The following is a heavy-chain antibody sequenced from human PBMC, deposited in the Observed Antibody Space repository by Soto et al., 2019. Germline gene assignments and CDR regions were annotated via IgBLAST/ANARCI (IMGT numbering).Heavy chain of an antibody. J-gene: IGHJ3*02. Sequence: GGSLRLSCAASGFTVSNNYMSWVRQAPGERPEWVSTLGGGDDIFYADSVKGRFTISRDDSRNTLYLRMDNLRVEDTAIYFCAKDSVSYNGIYDAFDIWGQGTVVTVSS. CDR1: GFTVSNNY. CDR2: LGGGDDI. D-gene: IGHD3-3*02. V-gene: IGHV3-53*01. CDR3: AKDSVSYNGIYDAFDI.